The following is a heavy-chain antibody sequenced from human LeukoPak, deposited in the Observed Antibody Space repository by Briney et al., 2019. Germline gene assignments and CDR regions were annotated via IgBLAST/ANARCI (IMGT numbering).Heavy chain of an antibody. CDR3: ASGVEDWGLDY. V-gene: IGHV1-69*05. Sequence: SVKVSCKASGGTFSSYAISWVRQAPGQGLEWMGRIIPIFGTANYAQKFQSRVTITTDESTSTAYMELSSLRSEDTAVYYCASGVEDWGLDYWGQGTLVTVSS. D-gene: IGHD7-27*01. J-gene: IGHJ4*02. CDR2: IIPIFGTA. CDR1: GGTFSSYA.